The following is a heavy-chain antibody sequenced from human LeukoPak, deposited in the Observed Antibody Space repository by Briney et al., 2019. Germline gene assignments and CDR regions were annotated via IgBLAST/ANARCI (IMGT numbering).Heavy chain of an antibody. D-gene: IGHD3-9*01. J-gene: IGHJ4*02. Sequence: GGSLTLSCAASGFTFSNYGMHWVRQAPGKGLEWVAIVRYDGSNQYYADSVKGRFAISRDNSENTLYLQMNSLSDEDTAIYYCAKDAYGLLTGRFDHWGQGTLVTVSS. CDR2: VRYDGSNQ. CDR1: GFTFSNYG. CDR3: AKDAYGLLTGRFDH. V-gene: IGHV3-30*02.